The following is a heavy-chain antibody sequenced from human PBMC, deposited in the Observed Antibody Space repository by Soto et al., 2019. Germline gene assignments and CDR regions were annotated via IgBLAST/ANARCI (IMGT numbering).Heavy chain of an antibody. D-gene: IGHD6-25*01. V-gene: IGHV4-59*01. J-gene: IGHJ5*02. Sequence: SEHLSLNYAVPGGSIRSDYWSWIRQPPGKGLEWIGYIYYSGSTNYNPSLKSRVTISVDTSKNQFSRKLSSVTAADTAVYYCARPHGGSSGWDNWFDPWGQGTLVTVS. CDR3: ARPHGGSSGWDNWFDP. CDR1: GGSIRSDY. CDR2: IYYSGST.